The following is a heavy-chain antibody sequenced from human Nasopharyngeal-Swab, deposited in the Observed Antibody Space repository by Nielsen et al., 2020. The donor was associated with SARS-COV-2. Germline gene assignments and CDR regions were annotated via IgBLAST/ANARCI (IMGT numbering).Heavy chain of an antibody. CDR1: GFTVSSNY. J-gene: IGHJ4*02. V-gene: IGHV3-66*01. CDR3: ARGRKTGTTSYYFDY. CDR2: IYSGGST. D-gene: IGHD1-1*01. Sequence: GESLKISCAASGFTVSSNYMSWVRQAPGKGLEWVSVIYSGGSTYYADSVKGRFTISRDNSKNTLYLQMNSLRAEDTAVYYCARGRKTGTTSYYFDYWSQGTLVTVSS.